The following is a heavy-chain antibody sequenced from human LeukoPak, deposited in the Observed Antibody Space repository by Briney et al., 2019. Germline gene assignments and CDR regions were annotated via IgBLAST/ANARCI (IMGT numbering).Heavy chain of an antibody. D-gene: IGHD2-15*01. J-gene: IGHJ6*03. Sequence: ASVKVSCKASGYTFTDYYMHWVRQAPGQGLEWMGWINPNSGGTKYVQKFQGRVTVTRDTSISTTYMELSRLRSDDTAVYYCARGGSREYYYYYYMDVWGKGTTVTVSS. CDR1: GYTFTDYY. CDR3: ARGGSREYYYYYYMDV. V-gene: IGHV1-2*02. CDR2: INPNSGGT.